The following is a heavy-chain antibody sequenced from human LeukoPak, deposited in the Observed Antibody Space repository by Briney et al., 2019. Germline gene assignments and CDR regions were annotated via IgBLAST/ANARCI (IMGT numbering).Heavy chain of an antibody. J-gene: IGHJ4*02. CDR1: GASINNYY. CDR2: IYYSGST. Sequence: SETLSLTCTVSGASINNYYWTWTRQSPGKGLEWLGYIYYSGSTNYNPSLKSRVTISIDTSKNQFSLKLSSVTAADTAVYYCARRVRFGDGWVFDYWGQGILVTVSS. V-gene: IGHV4-59*08. CDR3: ARRVRFGDGWVFDY. D-gene: IGHD5-24*01.